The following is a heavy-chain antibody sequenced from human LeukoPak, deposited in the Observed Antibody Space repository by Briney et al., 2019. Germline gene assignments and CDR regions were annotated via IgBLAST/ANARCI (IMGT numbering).Heavy chain of an antibody. D-gene: IGHD3-16*01. V-gene: IGHV1-69*04. Sequence: SVKVSCKASGCTFTSYAISWVRQAPGQGLEWMGRIIPIIGIAKYAQKFQGSVTITTDNSTSTAYMELSSLRSEDTAVYYRARDHVPFFHDGDNWFDTWGQATLVTVSP. CDR2: IIPIIGIA. J-gene: IGHJ5*02. CDR1: GCTFTSYA. CDR3: ARDHVPFFHDGDNWFDT.